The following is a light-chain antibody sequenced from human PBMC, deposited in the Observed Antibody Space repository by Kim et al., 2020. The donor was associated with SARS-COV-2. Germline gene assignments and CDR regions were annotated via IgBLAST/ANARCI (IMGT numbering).Light chain of an antibody. CDR1: HSVSSN. J-gene: IGKJ1*01. Sequence: VSPGERATLSCRASHSVSSNLAWYQQIPGQAPRLLIYGASTRATGIPARFSGSGSGTEFTLTISSLQSEDFAVYYCQQHNNWPLTFGQGTKVDIK. CDR2: GAS. CDR3: QQHNNWPLT. V-gene: IGKV3-15*01.